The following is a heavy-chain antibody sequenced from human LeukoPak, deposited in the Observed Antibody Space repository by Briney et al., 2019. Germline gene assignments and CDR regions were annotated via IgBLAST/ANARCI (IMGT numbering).Heavy chain of an antibody. Sequence: GGSLRLSCAASGFTFSYYWMHWVRQAPGKGLVWVSRINTDGTSTNSADSVKGRFTISRDNAQNTLYLQINSLRAEDTAVYYCARGYSYANDYWGQGTLVTVSS. CDR2: INTDGTST. CDR1: GFTFSYYW. CDR3: ARGYSYANDY. D-gene: IGHD5-18*01. V-gene: IGHV3-74*01. J-gene: IGHJ4*02.